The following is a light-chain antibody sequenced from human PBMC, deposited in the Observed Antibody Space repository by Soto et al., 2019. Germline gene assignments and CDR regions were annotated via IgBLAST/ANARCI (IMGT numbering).Light chain of an antibody. Sequence: EILMTQSPATLSVSPGDRATLSCRASQSVSNNLAWYQQRPGQAPRLLIYGASTRATGIPARFSGSGSGTEFTLTSSSQQSEDFAVYYCQQYNDWSPWTFGQGTKVEIK. CDR2: GAS. CDR1: QSVSNN. J-gene: IGKJ1*01. CDR3: QQYNDWSPWT. V-gene: IGKV3-15*01.